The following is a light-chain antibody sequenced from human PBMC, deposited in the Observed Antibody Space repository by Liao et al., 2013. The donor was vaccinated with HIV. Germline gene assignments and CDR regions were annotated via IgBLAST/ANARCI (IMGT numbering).Light chain of an antibody. Sequence: SYELTQPPSVSVSPGQTATITCYGVYLEDKHVCWYQQRPGQSPVLLICQDNKRPSGIPERFSGSTSGNTATLTISGSQAVDEAVYYCQAWDRNTGVFGRGTKLTVL. CDR3: QAWDRNTGV. J-gene: IGLJ3*02. CDR1: YLEDKH. CDR2: QDN. V-gene: IGLV3-1*01.